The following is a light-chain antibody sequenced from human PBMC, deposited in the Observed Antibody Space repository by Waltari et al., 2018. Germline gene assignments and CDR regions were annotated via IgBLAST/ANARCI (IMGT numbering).Light chain of an antibody. CDR1: QSVGRS. CDR2: DAS. Sequence: ELVLPQSPGPLSLSPGERGTLSCSASQSVGRSLSWYQQKHGQAPRLLIYDASTRATGTPDRFSGGGSGTDFSLTISRLEPEDFAVYYCQMYVRLPVTFGQGTKVEI. V-gene: IGKV3-20*01. CDR3: QMYVRLPVT. J-gene: IGKJ1*01.